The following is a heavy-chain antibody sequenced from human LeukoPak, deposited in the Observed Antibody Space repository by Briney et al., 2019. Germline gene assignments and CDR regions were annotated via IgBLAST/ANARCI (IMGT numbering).Heavy chain of an antibody. D-gene: IGHD3-22*01. CDR3: ARGPNYYYDSSGHNWFDP. J-gene: IGHJ5*02. CDR1: GYTFTSYD. CDR2: MNPNSGNT. Sequence: ASVKVSCKASGYTFTSYDINWVRQATGQGLEWMGWMNPNSGNTGYAQKFQGRVTITRNTSISTAYMELSSLRSEDTAVYYCARGPNYYYDSSGHNWFDPWGQGTLVTVSS. V-gene: IGHV1-8*03.